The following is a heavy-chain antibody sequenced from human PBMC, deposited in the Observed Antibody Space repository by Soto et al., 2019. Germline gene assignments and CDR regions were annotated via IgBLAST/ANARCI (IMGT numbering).Heavy chain of an antibody. V-gene: IGHV1-18*01. CDR3: ARWAPHWSSTSCYASYLYGMDV. D-gene: IGHD2-2*01. CDR1: GYTFTSYG. J-gene: IGHJ6*02. Sequence: ASVKVSCKASGYTFTSYGISWVRQAPGQGLEWMGWISAYNGNTNYAQKLQGRVTMTTDTATSTAYLELRSLRSDDTSVYYCARWAPHWSSTSCYASYLYGMDVWG. CDR2: ISAYNGNT.